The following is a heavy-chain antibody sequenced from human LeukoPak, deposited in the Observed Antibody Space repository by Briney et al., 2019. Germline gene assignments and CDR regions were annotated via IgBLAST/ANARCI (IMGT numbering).Heavy chain of an antibody. CDR2: ISGSGDST. D-gene: IGHD4-23*01. CDR1: GFTFSNYA. CDR3: AIGPGGLFHY. Sequence: GGSLRLSCAASGFTFSNYAMSWVRQAPGKGLEWVSSISGSGDSTYYADSVKGRFTISRDNSKNTLYLQMNSLRVEDTAVYYCAIGPGGLFHYWGQGTLVTVSS. V-gene: IGHV3-23*01. J-gene: IGHJ4*02.